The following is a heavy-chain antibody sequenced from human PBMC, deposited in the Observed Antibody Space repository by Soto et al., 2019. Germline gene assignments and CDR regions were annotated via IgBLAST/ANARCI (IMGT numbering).Heavy chain of an antibody. CDR1: GFTFSSYG. V-gene: IGHV3-33*01. Sequence: QVPLVESGGGVVQPGRSLRLSCAASGFTFSSYGMHWVRQAPGKGLEWVAVIWYDGSNKYYADSVQGRFTISRDNYKNTLYLQMNSMRAEDTAVYYLSRDRGIQLWLQRYTWFDPGRQGTLVTVSS. CDR2: IWYDGSNK. J-gene: IGHJ5*02. D-gene: IGHD5-18*01. CDR3: SRDRGIQLWLQRYTWFDP.